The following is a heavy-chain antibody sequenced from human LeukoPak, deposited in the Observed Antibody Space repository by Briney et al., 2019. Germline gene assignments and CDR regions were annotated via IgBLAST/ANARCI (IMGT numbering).Heavy chain of an antibody. J-gene: IGHJ3*02. V-gene: IGHV3-48*03. D-gene: IGHD3-10*01. CDR1: GFTFSSYE. CDR2: ISSSGSTI. Sequence: GGSLRLSCAASGFTFSSYEMNWVRQAPGKGLEWVSYISSSGSTIYYADSVKGRFTISRDNAKNSLYLQMNSLRAEDTAVYYCAREGEHYYGHGGWQFDIWGQGTMVTVSS. CDR3: AREGEHYYGHGGWQFDI.